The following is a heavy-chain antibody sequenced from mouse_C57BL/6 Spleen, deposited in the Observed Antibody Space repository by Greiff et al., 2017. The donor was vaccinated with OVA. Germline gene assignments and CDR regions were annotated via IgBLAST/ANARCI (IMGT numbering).Heavy chain of an antibody. V-gene: IGHV1-52*01. D-gene: IGHD2-5*01. J-gene: IGHJ3*01. CDR2: IDPSDSET. CDR3: ARDSNSPGFAY. CDR1: GYTFTSYW. Sequence: VQLQQPGAELVRPGSSVKLSCKASGYTFTSYWMHWVKQRPIQGLEWIGNIDPSDSETHYNQKFKDKATLTVDKSSSTAYMQLSSLTSEDSAVYYCARDSNSPGFAYWGQGTLVTVSA.